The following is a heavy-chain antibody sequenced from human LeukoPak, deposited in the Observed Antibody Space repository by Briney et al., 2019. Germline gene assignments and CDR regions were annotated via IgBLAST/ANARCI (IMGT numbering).Heavy chain of an antibody. Sequence: GRSLRLSCAGSGFTFGGYGMHWFRQTPGMGLDWVAVIAYDGSRAFYADSVKGRFTISRDNSKNTMSVQMDDLRAEDTAVYYCTRYNNDHFDYWGQGTLVTVSS. CDR3: TRYNNDHFDY. V-gene: IGHV3-33*01. CDR2: IAYDGSRA. J-gene: IGHJ4*02. CDR1: GFTFGGYG. D-gene: IGHD1-14*01.